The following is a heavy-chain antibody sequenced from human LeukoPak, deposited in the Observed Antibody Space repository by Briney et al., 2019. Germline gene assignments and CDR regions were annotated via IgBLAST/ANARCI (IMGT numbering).Heavy chain of an antibody. CDR3: AKDEAQYFQH. V-gene: IGHV3-30*02. CDR1: GFTFSNYG. CDR2: IRNDDGSNK. Sequence: GGSLRLSCAASGFTFSNYGMHWVRQAPGKGLEWVAFIRNDDGSNKYYADSVKGRFTISRDNSKNTVHLQMNSLRVEDTAVYYCAKDEAQYFQHWGQGTLVTISA. J-gene: IGHJ1*01.